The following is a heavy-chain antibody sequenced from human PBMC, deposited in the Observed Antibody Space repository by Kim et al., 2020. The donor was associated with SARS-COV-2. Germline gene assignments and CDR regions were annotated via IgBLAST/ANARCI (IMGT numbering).Heavy chain of an antibody. CDR2: INHSGST. J-gene: IGHJ4*02. Sequence: SETLSLTCAVYGGSFSGYYWSWIRQPPGKGLEWIGEINHSGSTNYNPSLKSRVTISVDTSKNQFSLKLSSVTAADTAVYYCARGSKKTMIVVVMYFDYWGQGTLVTVSS. CDR3: ARGSKKTMIVVVMYFDY. D-gene: IGHD3-22*01. CDR1: GGSFSGYY. V-gene: IGHV4-34*01.